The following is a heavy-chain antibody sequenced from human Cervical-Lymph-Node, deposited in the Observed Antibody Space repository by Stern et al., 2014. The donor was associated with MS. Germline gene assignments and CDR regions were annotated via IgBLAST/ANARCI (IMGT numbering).Heavy chain of an antibody. CDR1: GYTFTSNA. J-gene: IGHJ4*02. CDR2: INAGKGNT. V-gene: IGHV1-3*01. CDR3: ARELGGDGTTVGY. D-gene: IGHD5-24*01. Sequence: VQLVESGAEVKKPGASVKVSCKASGYTFTSNAIHWMRQAPGQRLEWMGWINAGKGNTKYSQKFQGRFTITRDTSASTAYMELSSLRSEDTAVYYCARELGGDGTTVGYWGQGTLVTVSS.